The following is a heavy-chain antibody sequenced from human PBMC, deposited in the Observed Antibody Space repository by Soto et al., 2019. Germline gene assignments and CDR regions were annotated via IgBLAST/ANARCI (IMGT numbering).Heavy chain of an antibody. V-gene: IGHV3-23*01. J-gene: IGHJ4*02. CDR2: VSVGGSPT. CDR3: AKGKLVGGLVLEN. Sequence: GGSLRLSCAASGFIFSNYAVNWVRQAPGKGLEWVSVVSVGGSPTYYADAVKGRFTISRDNSSNTVYLQMSSLRADDTAVYYCAKGKLVGGLVLENWGQGTLDTVSS. D-gene: IGHD2-15*01. CDR1: GFIFSNYA.